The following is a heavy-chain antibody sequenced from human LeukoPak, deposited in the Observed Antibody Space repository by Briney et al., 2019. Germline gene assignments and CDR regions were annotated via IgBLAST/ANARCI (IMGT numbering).Heavy chain of an antibody. D-gene: IGHD3-10*01. CDR1: GGSFSGYY. CDR3: ASLNGSGSYYNVGYYYYGMDV. V-gene: IGHV4-34*01. J-gene: IGHJ6*02. CDR2: INHSGST. Sequence: SETLSLTCAVYGGSFSGYYWSWIRQPSGKGLEWIGEINHSGSTNYNPSLKSRVTISVDTSKNQFSLKLSSVTAADTAVYYCASLNGSGSYYNVGYYYYGMDVWGQGTTVTVSS.